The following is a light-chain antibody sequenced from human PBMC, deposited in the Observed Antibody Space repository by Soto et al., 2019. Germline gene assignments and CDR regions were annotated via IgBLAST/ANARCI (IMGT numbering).Light chain of an antibody. V-gene: IGKV3-20*01. J-gene: IGKJ5*01. Sequence: IVLTQSPGTLSLSPGETATLSCRASQSVSTTFLAWYQQKPGQAPRLLIHAASTRATGIPDRFSGIGSGTDFTLTSSRLDPEYSAVYYCQQYGRSFITFGKGTRLE. CDR3: QQYGRSFIT. CDR2: AAS. CDR1: QSVSTTF.